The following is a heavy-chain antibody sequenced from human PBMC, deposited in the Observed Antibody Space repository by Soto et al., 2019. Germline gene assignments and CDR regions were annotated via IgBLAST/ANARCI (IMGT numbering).Heavy chain of an antibody. J-gene: IGHJ3*02. D-gene: IGHD2-15*01. Sequence: GSSVKVSCKASGYTFTGYYMHWVRQAPGQGLEWMGWINPNSGGTNYAQKFQGRVTKTRDTSISTAYMELSTLRSDDTAVYYCARDQGRYCSGGSCFAIWGQGTMVTLSS. CDR2: INPNSGGT. CDR1: GYTFTGYY. CDR3: ARDQGRYCSGGSCFAI. V-gene: IGHV1-2*02.